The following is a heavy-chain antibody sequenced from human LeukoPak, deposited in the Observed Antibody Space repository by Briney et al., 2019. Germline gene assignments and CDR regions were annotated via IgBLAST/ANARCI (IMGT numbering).Heavy chain of an antibody. CDR2: MYYSGST. CDR1: GGSVSSYY. CDR3: ARDSYYYDSSGYYVDAFDI. J-gene: IGHJ3*02. D-gene: IGHD3-22*01. V-gene: IGHV4-59*02. Sequence: PSETLSLTCTVSGGSVSSYYWSWIRQPPGKGLEWIGYMYYSGSTNYNPSLKSRVTISVDTSKNQFSLELSSVTAADTAVYYCARDSYYYDSSGYYVDAFDIWGQGTMVTVSS.